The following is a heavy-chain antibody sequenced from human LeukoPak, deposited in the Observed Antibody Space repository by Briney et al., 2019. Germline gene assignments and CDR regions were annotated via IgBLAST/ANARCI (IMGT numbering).Heavy chain of an antibody. V-gene: IGHV1-69*13. CDR1: GGTFSSYA. J-gene: IGHJ4*02. CDR3: CRGRGYYFDYFDY. CDR2: IIPIFGTA. Sequence: ASVKVSCKASGGTFSSYAISWVRQAPGQGLEWMGGIIPIFGTANYAQKFQGRVTITADESTSTAYMELSSLRSEDTAVYYCCRGRGYYFDYFDYWGQGTLVTVSS. D-gene: IGHD3-22*01.